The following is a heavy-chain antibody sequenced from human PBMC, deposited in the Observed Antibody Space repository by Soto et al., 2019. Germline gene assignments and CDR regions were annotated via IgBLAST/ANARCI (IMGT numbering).Heavy chain of an antibody. CDR3: ARGQDYGGSNDAFDI. Sequence: GGSLRLSCAASGFTFSSYAMHWVRQAPGKGLEWVAVISYDGSNKYYADSVKGRFTISRDNSKNTLYLQMNSLRAEDTAVYYCARGQDYGGSNDAFDIWGQGTMVTVSS. D-gene: IGHD4-17*01. CDR2: ISYDGSNK. J-gene: IGHJ3*02. CDR1: GFTFSSYA. V-gene: IGHV3-30-3*01.